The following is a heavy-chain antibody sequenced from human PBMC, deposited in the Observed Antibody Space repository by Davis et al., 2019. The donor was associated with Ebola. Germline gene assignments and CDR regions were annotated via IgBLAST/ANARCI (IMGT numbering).Heavy chain of an antibody. CDR1: GFTFSSYA. J-gene: IGHJ3*01. D-gene: IGHD3-16*01. CDR2: MDVTGVNK. V-gene: IGHV3-23*01. Sequence: GESLKISCEVSGFTFSSYAMSWVRQAPGKGLQWVSGMDVTGVNKQYADSVKGRFTISRDTSKNTLYLQMNSLRADDTAVYFCAKEMRGLGAFDLWGQGTLVTVAS. CDR3: AKEMRGLGAFDL.